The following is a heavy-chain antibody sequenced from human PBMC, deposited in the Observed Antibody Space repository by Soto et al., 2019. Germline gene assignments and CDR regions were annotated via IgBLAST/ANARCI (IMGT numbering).Heavy chain of an antibody. J-gene: IGHJ4*02. Sequence: QITLKESGPTLVKPTQTLTLTCTFSGFSLSTSGVDVGWIRQPPGKALEGLALIYWDDDKLYSQSLKSRLTVTKDTSKNQVVLTMTNMHPLDTATYYCAHRRPYSNSPEYFFDYWGQGTLVTVSS. V-gene: IGHV2-5*02. CDR1: GFSLSTSGVD. D-gene: IGHD4-4*01. CDR3: AHRRPYSNSPEYFFDY. CDR2: IYWDDDK.